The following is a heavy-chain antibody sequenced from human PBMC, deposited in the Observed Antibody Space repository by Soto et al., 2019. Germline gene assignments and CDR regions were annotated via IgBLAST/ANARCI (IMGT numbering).Heavy chain of an antibody. CDR2: ISWNSGSI. V-gene: IGHV3-9*01. D-gene: IGHD6-6*01. J-gene: IGHJ4*02. CDR1: GFTFDDYD. Sequence: GGSLRLSCAASGFTFDDYDMHWVRQAPGKGLEWVSGISWNSGSICYADSVKGRFTISRDNAKNSLYLQMNSLRAEDTALYYCAKDPEYSSSSPYFDYWGQGTLVTVS. CDR3: AKDPEYSSSSPYFDY.